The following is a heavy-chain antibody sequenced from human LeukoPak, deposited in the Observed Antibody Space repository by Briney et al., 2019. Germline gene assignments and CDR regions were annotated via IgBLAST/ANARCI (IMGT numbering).Heavy chain of an antibody. V-gene: IGHV4-34*01. D-gene: IGHD1-26*01. CDR2: INHSGST. CDR3: AREGSGSYYYYYYYMDV. J-gene: IGHJ6*03. CDR1: GGSFSDYY. Sequence: PSETLSLTCAVYGGSFSDYYWNWIRQPPGKGLEWIGEINHSGSTNYNPSLKSRVTISVDTSKNQFSLKLSSVTAADTAVYYCAREGSGSYYYYYYYMDVWGKGTTVTVSS.